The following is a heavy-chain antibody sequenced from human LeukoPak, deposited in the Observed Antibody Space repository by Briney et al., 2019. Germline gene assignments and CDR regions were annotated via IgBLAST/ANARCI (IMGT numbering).Heavy chain of an antibody. V-gene: IGHV1-18*01. D-gene: IGHD2-2*01. Sequence: SVKVSCKAYGYTFTSYGISWVRQAPGQGLEWMGWISAYNGNTNYAQKLQSRVTMTTDTSTSTAYMELRSLRSDDTAVYYCARDLGDIVVVPSAFTLPWGQGTLVTVSS. CDR2: ISAYNGNT. CDR3: ARDLGDIVVVPSAFTLP. CDR1: GYTFTSYG. J-gene: IGHJ5*02.